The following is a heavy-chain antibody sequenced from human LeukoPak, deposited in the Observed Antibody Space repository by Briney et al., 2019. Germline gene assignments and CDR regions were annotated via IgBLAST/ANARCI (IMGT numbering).Heavy chain of an antibody. CDR2: VSGYLKDANSAQKFYVKNT. J-gene: IGHJ4*02. Sequence: GASVKASCKASGCNFTNFGISWVRQAPGQGLEWMGWVSGYLKDANSAQKFYVKNTKYAERFHDRVTMTADTSTSTAYMELSSLKFDDTAVYFCARDLPVVALVMDYWGQGTLITVSS. CDR1: GCNFTNFG. V-gene: IGHV1-18*01. D-gene: IGHD2-15*01. CDR3: ARDLPVVALVMDY.